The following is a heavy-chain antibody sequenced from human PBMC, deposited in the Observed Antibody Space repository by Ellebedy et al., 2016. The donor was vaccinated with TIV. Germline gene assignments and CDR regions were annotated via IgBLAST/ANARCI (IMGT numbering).Heavy chain of an antibody. CDR2: IYYSGNT. J-gene: IGHJ2*01. CDR3: AKNVLIFTFDKWYSDL. CDR1: GESLSGYY. Sequence: SETLSLTCAVYGESLSGYYWSWIRQPPGKGLEWIGTIYYSGNTYFNPSLKSRVSISVDTSKNQFSLELNSVTAADTAVYYCAKNVLIFTFDKWYSDLWGRGTLVTVSS. D-gene: IGHD3/OR15-3a*01. V-gene: IGHV4-34*01.